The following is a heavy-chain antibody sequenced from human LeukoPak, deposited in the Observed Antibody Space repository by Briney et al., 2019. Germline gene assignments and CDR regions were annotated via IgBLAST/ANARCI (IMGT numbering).Heavy chain of an antibody. CDR1: GFTFSSYA. D-gene: IGHD2-2*01. CDR2: ISYDGSNK. Sequence: PGESLRLSCAASGFTFSSYAMHWVRQAPGKGLEWVAVISYDGSNKYYADSVKGRFTISRDNAKNFLYLQMNSLRVEDMALYYCVKDIQSQFCSSTSCPPGWYFDLWGRGTLVTVSS. CDR3: VKDIQSQFCSSTSCPPGWYFDL. J-gene: IGHJ2*01. V-gene: IGHV3-30-3*01.